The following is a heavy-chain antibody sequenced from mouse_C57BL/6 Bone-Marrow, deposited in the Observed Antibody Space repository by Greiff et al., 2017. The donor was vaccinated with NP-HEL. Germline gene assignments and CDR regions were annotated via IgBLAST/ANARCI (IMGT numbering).Heavy chain of an antibody. CDR3: ARDPAGPFDY. J-gene: IGHJ2*01. CDR1: GFTFSSYA. CDR2: ISDGGSYT. Sequence: EVQGVESGGGLVKPGGSLKLSCAASGFTFSSYAMSWVRQTPEKRLEWVATISDGGSYTYYPDNVKGRFTISRDNAKNNLYLQMSHLKPEDTAMYYCARDPAGPFDYWGQGTTLTVSS. V-gene: IGHV5-4*01.